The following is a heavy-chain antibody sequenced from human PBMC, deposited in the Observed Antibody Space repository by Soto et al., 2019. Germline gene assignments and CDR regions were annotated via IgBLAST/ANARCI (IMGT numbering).Heavy chain of an antibody. CDR1: GYTFTSYG. D-gene: IGHD3-9*01. J-gene: IGHJ4*02. V-gene: IGHV1-18*01. CDR2: ISAYNGNT. Sequence: QVQLVQSGAEVKKPGASVKVSCKASGYTFTSYGISWVRQAPGQGLEWMGWISAYNGNTNYAQKLQGRVTMTTETSTSTAYMELRSLRSDDTAVYYCARDRHYDILTGSPPFDYWGQGTLVTVSS. CDR3: ARDRHYDILTGSPPFDY.